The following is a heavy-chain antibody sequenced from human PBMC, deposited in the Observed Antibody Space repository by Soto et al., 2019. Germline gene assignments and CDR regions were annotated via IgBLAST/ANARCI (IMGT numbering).Heavy chain of an antibody. CDR2: MNPNSGNT. CDR3: AREFVYAMGYGMDV. V-gene: IGHV1-8*01. CDR1: GYTFTSYD. J-gene: IGHJ6*02. Sequence: SVKVSCKASGYTFTSYDINWVRQATGQGLEWMGWMNPNSGNTGYAQKFQGRVTMTRNTSISTAYMELSSLRSEDTAVYYCAREFVYAMGYGMDVWGQGTTVTVSS. D-gene: IGHD2-8*01.